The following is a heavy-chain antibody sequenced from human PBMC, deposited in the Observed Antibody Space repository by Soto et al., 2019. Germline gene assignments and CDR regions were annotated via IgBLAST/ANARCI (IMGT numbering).Heavy chain of an antibody. CDR1: GYTFTSYD. J-gene: IGHJ5*02. D-gene: IGHD2-2*01. Sequence: ASVKVSCKASGYTFTSYDINWVRQATGQGLEWMGWMNPNSGNTGYAQKFQGRVTMTRNTSISTAHMELSSLRSEDTAVYYCARGVGYCSSTSCYGGWFDPWGQGTLVTVSS. CDR3: ARGVGYCSSTSCYGGWFDP. CDR2: MNPNSGNT. V-gene: IGHV1-8*01.